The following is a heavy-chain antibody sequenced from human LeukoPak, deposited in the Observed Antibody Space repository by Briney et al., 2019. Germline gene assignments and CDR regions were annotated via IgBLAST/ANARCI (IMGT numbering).Heavy chain of an antibody. CDR2: LNPNSGDT. J-gene: IGHJ4*02. V-gene: IGHV1-2*02. CDR1: GYTFTGYY. D-gene: IGHD5-24*01. Sequence: ASVKVSCKASGYTFTGYYMHWVRQAPEQGLEWMGWLNPNSGDTNYAQRFQGRVSMTRDTSISTAYMDLSDLRSDDTAVHYCARGRNIEMTTMSGGSDYWGQGTLVTVSS. CDR3: ARGRNIEMTTMSGGSDY.